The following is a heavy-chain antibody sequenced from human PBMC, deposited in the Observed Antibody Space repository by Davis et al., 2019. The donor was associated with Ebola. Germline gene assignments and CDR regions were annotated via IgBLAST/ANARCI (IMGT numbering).Heavy chain of an antibody. CDR2: LSGSGGDT. CDR1: GFTFSSYA. J-gene: IGHJ4*02. D-gene: IGHD5-18*01. Sequence: GESLKISCAASGFTFSSYAMSWVRQSAGKGLEWVSTLSGSGGDTYYADSVKGRVTISRDNSKNTLYLQMNSLRAEDTAVYYCAKGHPQRYSYGHDYWGQGTLVTVSS. CDR3: AKGHPQRYSYGHDY. V-gene: IGHV3-23*01.